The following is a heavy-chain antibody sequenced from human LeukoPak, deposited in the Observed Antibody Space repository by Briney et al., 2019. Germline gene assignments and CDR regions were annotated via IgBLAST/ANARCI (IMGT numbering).Heavy chain of an antibody. CDR1: GGFISTGNYY. Sequence: SETLSLTCTVSGGFISTGNYYWSWLRQPAGKGLEWLGRVHANGSTNYNPSLKSRVTISVDTSKNQFSLNLISATAADTAVYYCARDWGPSAATPFYFDYWGQGALVTVSS. CDR2: VHANGST. J-gene: IGHJ4*02. CDR3: ARDWGPSAATPFYFDY. V-gene: IGHV4-61*02. D-gene: IGHD6-13*01.